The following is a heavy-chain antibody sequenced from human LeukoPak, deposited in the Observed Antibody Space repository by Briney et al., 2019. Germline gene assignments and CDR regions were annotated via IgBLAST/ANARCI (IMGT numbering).Heavy chain of an antibody. CDR1: GGSISSYY. J-gene: IGHJ4*02. Sequence: PSETLSLTCTVSGGSISSYYWSWIRQPPGKGLEWIGYIYYSGSTNYNPSLKSRDTISVDTSKNQFSLKLTSVTAADTAVYYCARVTGYMIEDYFDYWGQGILVTVSS. V-gene: IGHV4-59*01. CDR3: ARVTGYMIEDYFDY. CDR2: IYYSGST. D-gene: IGHD3-9*01.